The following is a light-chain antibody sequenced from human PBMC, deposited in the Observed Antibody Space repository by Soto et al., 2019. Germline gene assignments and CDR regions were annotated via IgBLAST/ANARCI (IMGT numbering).Light chain of an antibody. V-gene: IGLV4-69*01. CDR3: QTWDTDIHVV. CDR1: SGHSSYA. J-gene: IGLJ2*01. CDR2: LNNNGAY. Sequence: QLVLTQSPSASASLGASVKLTCTLSSGHSSYAIAWHQQQPEKGPRCLMKLNNNGAYTKGDGIPDRFSGSSSGAERYLTISGLQSEDEADYYCQTWDTDIHVVFGGGTKVTVL.